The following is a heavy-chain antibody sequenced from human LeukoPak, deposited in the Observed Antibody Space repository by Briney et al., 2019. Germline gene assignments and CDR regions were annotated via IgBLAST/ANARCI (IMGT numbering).Heavy chain of an antibody. Sequence: TSETLSLTCAVYGGSFSGYYWSWIRQPPGKGLEWIGEINHSGSTYYNPSLKSRATISVDTSKNQFSLKLSSVTAADTAVYYCARGLTGVYYDYVWGSYRTYYFDYWGQGTLVTVSP. J-gene: IGHJ4*02. CDR2: INHSGST. V-gene: IGHV4-34*01. D-gene: IGHD3-16*02. CDR1: GGSFSGYY. CDR3: ARGLTGVYYDYVWGSYRTYYFDY.